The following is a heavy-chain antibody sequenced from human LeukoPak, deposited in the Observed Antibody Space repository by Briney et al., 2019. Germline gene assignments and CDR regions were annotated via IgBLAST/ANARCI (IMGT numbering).Heavy chain of an antibody. CDR1: GFTFSSYG. CDR3: AKDWAIAGSYYCMDV. Sequence: QPGGSLRLSCAASGFTFSSYGMHWVRQAPGKGLDWVAVISSDIDNKYYADSVKGRFTISRDNSKKTLYLQMNSLRAEDTAVYYCAKDWAIAGSYYCMDVWGKGTTVTISS. J-gene: IGHJ6*03. CDR2: ISSDIDNK. D-gene: IGHD2-2*01. V-gene: IGHV3-30*18.